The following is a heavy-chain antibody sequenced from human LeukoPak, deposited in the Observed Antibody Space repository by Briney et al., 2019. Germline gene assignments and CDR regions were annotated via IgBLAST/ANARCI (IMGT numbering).Heavy chain of an antibody. Sequence: SETLSLTCTVSGGSISSYYWSWIRQPAGKGLEWIGRIYTSGSTNYNPSLKSRVTMSVDTSKNQFSLKLSSVTAADTAVYYCARGPSITMVRGVITSFDYWGQGTLVTVSS. D-gene: IGHD3-10*01. V-gene: IGHV4-4*07. CDR2: IYTSGST. CDR1: GGSISSYY. CDR3: ARGPSITMVRGVITSFDY. J-gene: IGHJ4*02.